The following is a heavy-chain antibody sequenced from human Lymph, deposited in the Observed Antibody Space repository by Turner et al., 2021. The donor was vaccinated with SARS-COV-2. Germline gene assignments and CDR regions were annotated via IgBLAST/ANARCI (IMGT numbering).Heavy chain of an antibody. V-gene: IGHV1-8*01. D-gene: IGHD1-26*01. J-gene: IGHJ5*02. CDR2: MNPNSGNT. CDR1: GYTFTSYD. Sequence: QVELVHSGAEGQTPGAPVQVSCKASGYTFTSYDINWVRQATGQGREWMGWMNPNSGNTGYAQKCQGRVTMTRNTSISTAYMELSSLRSEDTAVYYCARGAQWAVGFDPWGQGTLVTVSS. CDR3: ARGAQWAVGFDP.